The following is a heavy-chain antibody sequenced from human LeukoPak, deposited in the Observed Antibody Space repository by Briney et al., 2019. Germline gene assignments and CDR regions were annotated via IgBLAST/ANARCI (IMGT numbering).Heavy chain of an antibody. V-gene: IGHV3-23*01. CDR2: ISGSGGSA. D-gene: IGHD6-13*01. Sequence: GGSLRLSCAASGFTFSNYAMSWVRQAPGKGLEWVSAISGSGGSAYYADSVKGRFTISRDNSKNTLYLQMNSLRAEDTAVYYCAKKTAAAYSYYFDYWGQGTLVTVSS. CDR3: AKKTAAAYSYYFDY. J-gene: IGHJ4*02. CDR1: GFTFSNYA.